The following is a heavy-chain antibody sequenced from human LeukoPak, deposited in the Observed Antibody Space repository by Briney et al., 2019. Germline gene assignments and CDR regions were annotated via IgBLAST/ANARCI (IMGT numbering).Heavy chain of an antibody. J-gene: IGHJ5*02. CDR2: IIPICGTA. CDR1: ACTFSSYA. D-gene: IGHD3-22*01. V-gene: IGHV1-69*05. Sequence: ASVKVSCKASACTFSSYAISWVRQAPGQGLEWMGGIIPICGTANYAQTFQGRVTITTDESTSTAYMELSSLRSEDTAVYYCARVISGRIVALNWLDPWGQGTLVTVSS. CDR3: ARVISGRIVALNWLDP.